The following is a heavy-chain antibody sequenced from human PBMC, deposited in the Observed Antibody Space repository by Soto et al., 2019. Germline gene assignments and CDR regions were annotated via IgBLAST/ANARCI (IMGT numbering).Heavy chain of an antibody. Sequence: SETLSLTCTVSGGSISSGGYYLRWIRPHPGKGLEWIGYIYYSGSTYYNPSLKSRVTISVDTSKNQFSLKLSSVTAADTAVYYCARDLSRYCSSTSCYENWFDPWGQGTLVTVSS. CDR1: GGSISSGGYY. CDR3: ARDLSRYCSSTSCYENWFDP. CDR2: IYYSGST. J-gene: IGHJ5*02. D-gene: IGHD2-2*01. V-gene: IGHV4-31*03.